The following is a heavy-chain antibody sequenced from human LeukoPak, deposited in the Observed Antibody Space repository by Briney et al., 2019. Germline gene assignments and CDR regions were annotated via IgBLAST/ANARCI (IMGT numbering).Heavy chain of an antibody. CDR2: ISGDGGST. V-gene: IGHV3-43*02. CDR3: AKWRGDYPSYYYYYLDV. CDR1: GFTFDDYA. Sequence: GGSLRLSCAASGFTFDDYAMHWVRQAPGKGLEWVSLISGDGGSTYYADSVKGRFTTSRDNSKNSLYLQMNSLRTEDTALYYCAKWRGDYPSYYYYYLDVWGKGTTVTVSS. D-gene: IGHD4-17*01. J-gene: IGHJ6*03.